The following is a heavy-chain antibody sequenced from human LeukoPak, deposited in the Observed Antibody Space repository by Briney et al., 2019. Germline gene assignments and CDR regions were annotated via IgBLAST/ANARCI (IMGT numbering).Heavy chain of an antibody. V-gene: IGHV3-23*01. CDR1: GFTFSSYA. CDR2: ISGSGGST. Sequence: GGSLRLSCAASGFTFSSYAMSWVRQAPGKGLEWVSAISGSGGSTYYADSVKGRFTISRDNSKNTLYLQMNSLRAEDTAVYYCTKDHGGPAAIGYNWFDPWGQGTLVTVSS. CDR3: TKDHGGPAAIGYNWFDP. D-gene: IGHD2-2*02. J-gene: IGHJ5*02.